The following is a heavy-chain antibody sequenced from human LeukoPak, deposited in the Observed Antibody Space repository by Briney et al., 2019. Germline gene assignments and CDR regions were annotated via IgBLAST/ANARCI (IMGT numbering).Heavy chain of an antibody. CDR2: LIENGVTT. D-gene: IGHD1-26*01. CDR1: GFTFSSHA. V-gene: IGHV3-23*01. Sequence: GGSLRLSCAASGFTFSSHAMSWVRQAPGKGLEWVSGLIENGVTTYYADSVKGRFTISRDNYRNTMYLQMNSLRAEDTAVYYCVKDYQVGSSPAFGDSWGQGTLVTVSS. CDR3: VKDYQVGSSPAFGDS. J-gene: IGHJ4*02.